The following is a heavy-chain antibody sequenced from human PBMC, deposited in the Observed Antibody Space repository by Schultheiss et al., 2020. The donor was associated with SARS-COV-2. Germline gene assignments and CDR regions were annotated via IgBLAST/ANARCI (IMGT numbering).Heavy chain of an antibody. CDR2: ISSSSTI. CDR3: AREEGGWRYFQH. Sequence: GGSLRLSCAASGFTFSSYSMNWVRQAPGKGLEWVSSISSSSTIYYADSVKGRFTISRDNAKNSLYLQMNSLRAEDTAVYYCAREEGGWRYFQHWGQGTLVTVSS. D-gene: IGHD6-19*01. V-gene: IGHV3-21*01. J-gene: IGHJ1*01. CDR1: GFTFSSYS.